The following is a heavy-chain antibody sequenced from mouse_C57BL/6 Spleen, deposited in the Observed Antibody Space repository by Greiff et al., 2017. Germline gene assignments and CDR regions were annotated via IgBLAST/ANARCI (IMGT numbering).Heavy chain of an antibody. CDR2: ISNGGGST. CDR1: GFTFSDYY. Sequence: EVMLVESGGGLVQPGGSLKLSCAASGFTFSDYYMYWVRQTPEKRLEWVAYISNGGGSTYYPDTVKGRFTISRDNAKNTLYLQMSRLKSEDTDMYYCARHRAMDYWGQGASVTVS. J-gene: IGHJ4*01. CDR3: ARHRAMDY. V-gene: IGHV5-12*01.